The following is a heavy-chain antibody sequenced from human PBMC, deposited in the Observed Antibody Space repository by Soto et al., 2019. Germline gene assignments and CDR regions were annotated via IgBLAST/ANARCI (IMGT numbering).Heavy chain of an antibody. J-gene: IGHJ4*02. V-gene: IGHV4-34*01. Sequence: SETLSLTCAVYGGSFSGYYWSWIRQPPGKGLEWIGEINHSGSTNYNPSLKSRVTISVDTSKNQFSLKLSSVTAADTAVYYCARGAPRYDFWSGYPVYFDYWGQGTLVTVSS. CDR3: ARGAPRYDFWSGYPVYFDY. CDR1: GGSFSGYY. CDR2: INHSGST. D-gene: IGHD3-3*01.